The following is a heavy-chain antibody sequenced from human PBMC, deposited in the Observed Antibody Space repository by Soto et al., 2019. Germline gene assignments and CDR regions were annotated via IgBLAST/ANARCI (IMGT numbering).Heavy chain of an antibody. D-gene: IGHD3-10*01. CDR1: GGSISGGGFS. Sequence: SETLSLTCAVSGGSISGGGFSWSWIRQPPGKGLEWIGYILHTGGTQYNPSLKSRVSMSVDKSKNQFSLHLTSVTAADTAVYYCARLQFGEGFDYWGQGALVTVSS. V-gene: IGHV4-30-2*01. CDR3: ARLQFGEGFDY. CDR2: ILHTGGT. J-gene: IGHJ4*02.